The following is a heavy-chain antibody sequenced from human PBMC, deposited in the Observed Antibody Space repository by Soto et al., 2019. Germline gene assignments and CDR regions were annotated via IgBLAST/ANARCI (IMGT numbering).Heavy chain of an antibody. CDR3: ARDRGSSGWYVDGMDV. Sequence: ASVKVSCKAPGYTFTGYYMHWVRQAPGQGLEWMGWINPNSGGTNYAQKFQGWVTMTRDTSISTAYMELSRLRSDDTAVFYCARDRGSSGWYVDGMDVWGQGTTVTVSS. J-gene: IGHJ6*02. D-gene: IGHD6-19*01. CDR1: GYTFTGYY. V-gene: IGHV1-2*04. CDR2: INPNSGGT.